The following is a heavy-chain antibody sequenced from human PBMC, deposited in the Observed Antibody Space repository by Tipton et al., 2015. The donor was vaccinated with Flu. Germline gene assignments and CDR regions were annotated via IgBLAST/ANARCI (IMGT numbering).Heavy chain of an antibody. CDR2: IYHDGNT. V-gene: IGHV4-39*07. Sequence: TLSLTCTVSGDSITTSHYYWGWIRQPPGRGLEWIGNIYHDGNTYYNPSLKSRLTISVDTSKNQFSLKLSSVTAADTAVYYCARDGGVGSGWSYSGGNYYYGMDVWGQGTTVIVSS. J-gene: IGHJ6*02. CDR1: GDSITTSHYY. CDR3: ARDGGVGSGWSYSGGNYYYGMDV. D-gene: IGHD6-19*01.